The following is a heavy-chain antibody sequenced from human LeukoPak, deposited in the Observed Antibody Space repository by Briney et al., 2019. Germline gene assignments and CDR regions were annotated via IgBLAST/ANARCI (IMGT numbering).Heavy chain of an antibody. V-gene: IGHV1-24*01. CDR2: FDPEDGET. Sequence: ASVKVSCKVSGYTLTELSMHWVRQAPGKGLEWRGGFDPEDGETIYAQKFQGRVTMTEDTSTDTAYMELSSLRSEDTAVYYCATGYCSSTSCYDINWFDPWGQGTLVTVSS. CDR3: ATGYCSSTSCYDINWFDP. J-gene: IGHJ5*02. D-gene: IGHD2-2*01. CDR1: GYTLTELS.